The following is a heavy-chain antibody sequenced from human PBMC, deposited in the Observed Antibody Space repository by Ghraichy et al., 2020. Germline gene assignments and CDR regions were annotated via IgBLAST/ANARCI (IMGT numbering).Heavy chain of an antibody. V-gene: IGHV4-34*01. CDR1: GGSFSNHY. CDR2: INHSGST. J-gene: IGHJ5*02. Sequence: SETPSLTCVVYGGSFSNHYWNWIRQPPGKGLEWIGEINHSGSTNYDPSLKSRVTISVDTSKNQFSLKLSSVTAADTAVYYCARSKGWLLRNNTPTRGWFDPWGQGTLVTVSS. CDR3: ARSKGWLLRNNTPTRGWFDP. D-gene: IGHD5-12*01.